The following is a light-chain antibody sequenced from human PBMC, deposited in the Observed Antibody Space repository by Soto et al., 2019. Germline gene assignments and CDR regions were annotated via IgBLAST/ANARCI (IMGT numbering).Light chain of an antibody. CDR2: AAS. V-gene: IGKV1-9*01. Sequence: DIQLTQSPSFLSASVGDRVTITCRASQGISSYLAWYQQKPGKAPKLLIYAASTLQSGVPSRFSGNGSGTEFTLTISSLQPEDFATYYCQQLNSYPLTFGGGTKVDIK. CDR3: QQLNSYPLT. CDR1: QGISSY. J-gene: IGKJ4*01.